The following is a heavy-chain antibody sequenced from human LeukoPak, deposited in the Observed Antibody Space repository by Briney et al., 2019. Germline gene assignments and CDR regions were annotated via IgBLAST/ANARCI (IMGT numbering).Heavy chain of an antibody. Sequence: GGSLRLSCVASGFTVSSNYMSWVRQAPGKGLEWVSMFYSGGSTFYADSVKGRFTIARDRSKNTLYLQMNSLRAEDTAVYYCVTYQLLLYGFDYWGQGTLVTVSS. V-gene: IGHV3-66*01. D-gene: IGHD2-2*01. J-gene: IGHJ4*02. CDR1: GFTVSSNY. CDR2: FYSGGST. CDR3: VTYQLLLYGFDY.